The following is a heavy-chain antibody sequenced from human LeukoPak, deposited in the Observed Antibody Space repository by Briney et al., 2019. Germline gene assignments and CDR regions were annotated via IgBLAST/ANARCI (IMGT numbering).Heavy chain of an antibody. J-gene: IGHJ4*02. CDR3: ARDGENHYYDY. Sequence: PGGSLRLSCAASGFTFSSYTMNWVRQAPGKGLEWVSSISSSATYIYYAHSLKGRFTISRDNAKNSMYLQMNSLRAEDTAVYYCARDGENHYYDYWGQGTLVTVST. D-gene: IGHD7-27*01. CDR1: GFTFSSYT. V-gene: IGHV3-21*01. CDR2: ISSSATYI.